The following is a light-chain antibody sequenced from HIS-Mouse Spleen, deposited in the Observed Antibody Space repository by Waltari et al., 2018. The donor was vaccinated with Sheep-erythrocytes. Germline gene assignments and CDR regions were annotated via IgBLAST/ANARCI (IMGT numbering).Light chain of an antibody. V-gene: IGLV2-11*01. CDR1: SRYVVGSNY. CDR3: CSYAGSYTFWV. Sequence: QSALTQPRSVSGSPGPSVTIPCTGTSRYVVGSNYLSWYQHHPGKAPKLMIYDVSKRPSGVPDRFSGSKSGNTASLTISGLQAEDEADYYCCSYAGSYTFWVFGGGTRLTVL. CDR2: DVS. J-gene: IGLJ3*02.